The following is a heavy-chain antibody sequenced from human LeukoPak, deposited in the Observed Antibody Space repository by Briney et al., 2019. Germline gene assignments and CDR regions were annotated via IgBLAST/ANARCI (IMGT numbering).Heavy chain of an antibody. CDR2: INNSGST. CDR3: ARRSITMIVVDGNFDY. V-gene: IGHV4-34*01. J-gene: IGHJ4*02. CDR1: GGSLSGYY. D-gene: IGHD3-22*01. Sequence: SETLSLTCTVSGGSLSGYYWSWLRQPPGKGLEWIGEINNSGSTNYNPSLKSRVTISVDTSKNQFSLKLSSVTAADTAVYYCARRSITMIVVDGNFDYWGQGTLVTVSS.